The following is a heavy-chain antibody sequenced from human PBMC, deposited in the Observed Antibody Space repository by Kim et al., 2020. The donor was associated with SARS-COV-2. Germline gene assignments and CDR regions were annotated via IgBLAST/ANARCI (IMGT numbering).Heavy chain of an antibody. D-gene: IGHD3-10*01. CDR3: ARGRVLLWFGELFWFDP. Sequence: SETLSLTCAVYGGSFSGYYWSWIRQPPGKGLEWIGEINHSGSTNYNPSLKSRVTISVDTSKNQFSLKLSSVTAADTAVYYCARGRVLLWFGELFWFDPWGQGTLVTVSS. V-gene: IGHV4-34*01. J-gene: IGHJ5*02. CDR1: GGSFSGYY. CDR2: INHSGST.